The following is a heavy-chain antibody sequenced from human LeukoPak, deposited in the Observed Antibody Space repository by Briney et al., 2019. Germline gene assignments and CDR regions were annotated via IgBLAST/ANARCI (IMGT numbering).Heavy chain of an antibody. CDR3: AKGRDSSGYYPLFDY. CDR2: ITSTSHYI. CDR1: GFTFSTYD. V-gene: IGHV3-21*04. Sequence: GGSLRLSCSASGFTFSTYDMNWVRQAPGKGLEWVSSITSTSHYIYYADSVKGRFTIFRDNVKNSLYLQMNSLRAEDTAVYYCAKGRDSSGYYPLFDYWGQGTLVTVSS. J-gene: IGHJ4*02. D-gene: IGHD3-22*01.